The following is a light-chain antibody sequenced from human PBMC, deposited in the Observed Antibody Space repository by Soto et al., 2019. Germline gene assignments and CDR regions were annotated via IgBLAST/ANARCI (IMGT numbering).Light chain of an antibody. CDR3: QQFNNYPPLT. J-gene: IGKJ4*01. Sequence: AIQLTQSPSSLCASVGDRVTITCRASQGISSTLAWYQQKPGKAPKLLIYDASSLEGGVPLRFSGSGSGTDFTLTISSLQPEDFATYYCQQFNNYPPLTFGGGTKVDIK. CDR2: DAS. V-gene: IGKV1D-13*01. CDR1: QGISST.